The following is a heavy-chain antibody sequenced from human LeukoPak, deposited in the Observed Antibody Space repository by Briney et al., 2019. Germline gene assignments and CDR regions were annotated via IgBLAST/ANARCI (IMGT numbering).Heavy chain of an antibody. CDR3: AKEDTPYGAFDY. J-gene: IGHJ4*02. CDR1: GFTFSSYA. Sequence: GGSLRLSCAASGFTFSSYAMSWVRQAPGKGLEWVSAISGSGGSTYYADSVKGRFTISRDNYKNTLYLQMNSLRAEDTAVYHCAKEDTPYGAFDYWGQGTLVTVSS. CDR2: ISGSGGST. V-gene: IGHV3-23*01. D-gene: IGHD4-17*01.